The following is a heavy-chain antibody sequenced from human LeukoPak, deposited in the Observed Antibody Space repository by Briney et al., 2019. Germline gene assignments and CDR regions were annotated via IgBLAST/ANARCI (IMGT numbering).Heavy chain of an antibody. D-gene: IGHD6-19*01. CDR2: MNSNSGNT. J-gene: IGHJ4*02. Sequence: ASVQVSCKASEYTFTSYDINWVRQATGQGLDWMGLMNSNSGNTGYAQKFQGRVTMTRNTSISTAYMELSSLRSEDTAVYYCARGQPSIAVAGTRDYWGQGTLVTVSS. CDR1: EYTFTSYD. CDR3: ARGQPSIAVAGTRDY. V-gene: IGHV1-8*01.